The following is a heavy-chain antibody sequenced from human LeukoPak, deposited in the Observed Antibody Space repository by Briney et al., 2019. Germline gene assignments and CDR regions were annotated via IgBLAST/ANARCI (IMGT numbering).Heavy chain of an antibody. CDR3: ARGGGNSDAFDI. D-gene: IGHD4-23*01. Sequence: PGRSLRLSCAASGFTFSSYAMHWVRQAPGKGLEWVAVISYDGSNKYYADSVWGRFTISRDNSKNTLYLQMNSLRAEDTAVYYCARGGGNSDAFDIWGQGTMVTVSS. J-gene: IGHJ3*02. CDR1: GFTFSSYA. CDR2: ISYDGSNK. V-gene: IGHV3-30-3*01.